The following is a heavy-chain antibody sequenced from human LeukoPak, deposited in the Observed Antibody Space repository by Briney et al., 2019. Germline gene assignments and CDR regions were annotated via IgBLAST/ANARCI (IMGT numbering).Heavy chain of an antibody. CDR3: AKDMYSSSWDAFDI. J-gene: IGHJ3*02. V-gene: IGHV3-23*01. D-gene: IGHD6-13*01. CDR2: VNGSGVVT. Sequence: GESLRLSCVASGFTFSNNAMSWVRQAPGKGLEWVSAVNGSGVVTHYATSVRGRFTISRDNSKNTLYLEMNSLRADDTAVYYCAKDMYSSSWDAFDIWGQGTMVTVSS. CDR1: GFTFSNNA.